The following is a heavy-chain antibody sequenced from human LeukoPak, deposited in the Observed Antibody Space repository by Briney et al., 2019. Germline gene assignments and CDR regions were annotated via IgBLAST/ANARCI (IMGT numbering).Heavy chain of an antibody. CDR3: ARDYGPYGDYGLVLAGEGDY. Sequence: GGSLRLSCATSGFTFNSYSMTWVRQAPGQGLEWVSSISASGTYIYYADSVKGRFTISRDNAKNSLYLQLNSLRAEDTAVYYCARDYGPYGDYGLVLAGEGDYWGQGTLVTVSS. CDR1: GFTFNSYS. V-gene: IGHV3-21*01. D-gene: IGHD4-17*01. CDR2: ISASGTYI. J-gene: IGHJ4*02.